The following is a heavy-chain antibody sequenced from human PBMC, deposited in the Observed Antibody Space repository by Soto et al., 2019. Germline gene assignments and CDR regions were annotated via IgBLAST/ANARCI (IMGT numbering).Heavy chain of an antibody. CDR1: GVAGSTKY. J-gene: IGHJ4*02. D-gene: IGHD3-16*01. CDR2: IYSGGST. V-gene: IGHV3-66*01. Sequence: GGSLRVSCGAFGVAGSTKYRSWVRQAPGKGLEWVSVIYSGGSTFYADSVRGRFTISRDNSKNTVNLQMNSLRAEDTAVYHCARDPWAADYWGQGTLVTVSS. CDR3: ARDPWAADY.